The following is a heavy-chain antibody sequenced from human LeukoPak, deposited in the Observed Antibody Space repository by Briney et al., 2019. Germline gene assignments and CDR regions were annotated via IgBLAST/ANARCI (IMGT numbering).Heavy chain of an antibody. V-gene: IGHV4-59*01. J-gene: IGHJ3*02. CDR2: IYYSGST. CDR1: GGSISSYY. Sequence: SETLSLTCTVSGGSISSYYSSWIRQPPGKGLEWIGYIYYSGSTNYNPSLKSRVTISVDTSKNQFSLKLSSVTAAYTAVYYCAREGGRQGYSSGWYEAFDIWGQGTMVTVSS. D-gene: IGHD6-19*01. CDR3: AREGGRQGYSSGWYEAFDI.